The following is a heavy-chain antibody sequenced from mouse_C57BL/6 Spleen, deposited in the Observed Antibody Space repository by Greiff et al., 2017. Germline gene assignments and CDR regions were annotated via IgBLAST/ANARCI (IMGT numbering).Heavy chain of an antibody. CDR3: ARSGGYYGNYGDY. Sequence: QVQLQQPGAELVRPGSSVKLSCKASGYTFTSYWMHWVKQRPIQGLEWIGNIDPSDSETHYNQKFKDKATLTVDKSSSTAYMQLSSLTSEDSAVYYGARSGGYYGNYGDYWGQGTTLTVSS. CDR2: IDPSDSET. J-gene: IGHJ2*01. CDR1: GYTFTSYW. D-gene: IGHD2-1*01. V-gene: IGHV1-52*01.